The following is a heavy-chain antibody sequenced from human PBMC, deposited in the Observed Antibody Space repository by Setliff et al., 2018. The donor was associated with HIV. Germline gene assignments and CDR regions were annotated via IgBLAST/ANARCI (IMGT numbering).Heavy chain of an antibody. D-gene: IGHD3-3*01. CDR1: GFIFDNYG. CDR2: INWNGRST. J-gene: IGHJ4*02. V-gene: IGHV3-20*04. CDR3: AKTREINNFWSGIDY. Sequence: AGGSLRLSCEVSGFIFDNYGMNWVRQAPGKGLEWVSGINWNGRSTGDADFVKGRFTISRDNSKNTLSLQMNSLRAEDTAVYYCAKTREINNFWSGIDYWGQGTLVTVSS.